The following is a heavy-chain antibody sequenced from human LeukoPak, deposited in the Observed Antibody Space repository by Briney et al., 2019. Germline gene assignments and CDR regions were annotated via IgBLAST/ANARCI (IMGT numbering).Heavy chain of an antibody. J-gene: IGHJ5*02. CDR3: ARDPNPYSSGRGSWFDP. Sequence: PGRSLRLSCAASGFTFSSYAMHWVRQAPGKGLEWVAVISYDGSNKYYADSVKGRFTISRDNSKNTLYLQMNSLRAEDTAVYYCARDPNPYSSGRGSWFDPWGQGILVTVSS. CDR1: GFTFSSYA. CDR2: ISYDGSNK. D-gene: IGHD6-19*01. V-gene: IGHV3-30-3*01.